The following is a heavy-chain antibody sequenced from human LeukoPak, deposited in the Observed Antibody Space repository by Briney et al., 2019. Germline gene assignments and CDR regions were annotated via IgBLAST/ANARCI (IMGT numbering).Heavy chain of an antibody. CDR2: ISGSGSST. CDR1: GIAFSSYA. Sequence: GGSLRLSCAASGIAFSSYAMNWVRQAPGKGLEWVSGISGSGSSTYYADSVKGRFTISRDNSKNTLYLQMNSLKTEDTAVYYCTSLGWVIWGQGTMVTVSS. D-gene: IGHD1-26*01. CDR3: TSLGWVI. J-gene: IGHJ3*02. V-gene: IGHV3-23*01.